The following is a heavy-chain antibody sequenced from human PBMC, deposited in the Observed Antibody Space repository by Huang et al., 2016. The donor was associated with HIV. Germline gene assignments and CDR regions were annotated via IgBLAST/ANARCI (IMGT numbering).Heavy chain of an antibody. D-gene: IGHD5-18*01. Sequence: EVQLVQSGVEVKKPGESLKISCMGSGFSFTSYWIGWVRQMPGKGLEWMGIIFPGNSNAFYSPAFQGQVTGSADKYTRTAYLQWSSLKASDSAMYYCAIHDSNDFTFDDWGQGTLVAVSS. CDR1: GFSFTSYW. J-gene: IGHJ4*02. CDR2: IFPGNSNA. V-gene: IGHV5-51*03. CDR3: AIHDSNDFTFDD.